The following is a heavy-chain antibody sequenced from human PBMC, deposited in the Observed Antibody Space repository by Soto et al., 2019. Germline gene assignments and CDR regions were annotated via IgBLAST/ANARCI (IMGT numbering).Heavy chain of an antibody. D-gene: IGHD5-18*01. Sequence: HPGGSLRLSCAASGLTFSSYAMSWVRQAPGKGLDWVSTINSGGRTYYADTVKGRFTISRDNSKNTLYLQMDSLRGEDTAVYYCAKGDTGISTCFDFWGQGTLVTVSS. V-gene: IGHV3-23*01. CDR2: INSGGRT. J-gene: IGHJ4*02. CDR3: AKGDTGISTCFDF. CDR1: GLTFSSYA.